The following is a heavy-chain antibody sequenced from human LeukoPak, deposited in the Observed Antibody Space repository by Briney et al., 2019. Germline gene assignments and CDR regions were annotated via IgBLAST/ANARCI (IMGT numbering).Heavy chain of an antibody. CDR2: IYSGGST. D-gene: IGHD2-2*01. J-gene: IGHJ4*02. CDR1: GFTVSSNY. V-gene: IGHV3-66*01. Sequence: GGSLRLSCAASGFTVSSNYMSWVRQAPGKGLEWVSVIYSGGSTYYADSVKGRFTISRDNSKNTLYLQMNSLRAEDTAVYYCARAELPAAYSYYFDYWGQGTLVTVSS. CDR3: ARAELPAAYSYYFDY.